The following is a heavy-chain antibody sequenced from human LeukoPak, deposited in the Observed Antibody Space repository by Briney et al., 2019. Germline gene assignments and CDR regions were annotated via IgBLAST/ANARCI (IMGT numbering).Heavy chain of an antibody. CDR3: AREGYYGAFDI. CDR2: ISSSSSYI. CDR1: GFTFSSYS. D-gene: IGHD3-10*01. V-gene: IGHV3-21*01. Sequence: GGSLRLSCAASGFTFSSYSMNWVRQAPGKGLEWVSSISSSSSYIYYADSVKGRFTISRDNAKNSLSLQMNSLRDDDTAVYYCAREGYYGAFDIWGQGTMVTVSS. J-gene: IGHJ3*02.